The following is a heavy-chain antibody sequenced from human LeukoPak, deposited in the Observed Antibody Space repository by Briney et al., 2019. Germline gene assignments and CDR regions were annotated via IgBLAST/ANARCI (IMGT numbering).Heavy chain of an antibody. CDR1: GGTFSSYA. Sequence: AASVKVSCKASGGTFSSYAISWVRQAPGQGLEWMGGIIPIFGTANYAQKFQGRVTITADKSTSTAYMELSSLRSEDTAVYYCARDQYSSPFDYWGQGTLVTVSS. V-gene: IGHV1-69*06. CDR3: ARDQYSSPFDY. CDR2: IIPIFGTA. J-gene: IGHJ4*02. D-gene: IGHD6-13*01.